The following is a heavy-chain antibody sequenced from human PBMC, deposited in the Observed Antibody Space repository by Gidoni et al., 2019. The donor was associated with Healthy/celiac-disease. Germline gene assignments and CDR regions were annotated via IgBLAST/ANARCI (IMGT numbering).Heavy chain of an antibody. J-gene: IGHJ4*02. CDR1: GFTFSSYG. V-gene: IGHV3-30*18. Sequence: QVQLVESGGGVVQPGWSLRLACAASGFTFSSYGMHWVRQAPGKGLGWVAVISYDGSNKYYADSVKGRFTISRDNSKNTLYLQMNSLRAEDTAVYYCAKDNGYLDYWGQGTLVTVSS. CDR2: ISYDGSNK. D-gene: IGHD2-8*01. CDR3: AKDNGYLDY.